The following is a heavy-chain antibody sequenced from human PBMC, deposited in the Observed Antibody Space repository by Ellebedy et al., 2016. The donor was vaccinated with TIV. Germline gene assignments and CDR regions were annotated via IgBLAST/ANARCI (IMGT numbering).Heavy chain of an antibody. J-gene: IGHJ4*02. CDR2: VHSIGNT. CDR3: ARGDYFYYGSGSYYFDY. CDR1: GGSLTDYY. Sequence: SETLSLXCTVSGGSLTDYYWSWIRQPPGKGLEWIGYVHSIGNTNYNPSLKSRVTISVDTSKNQFSLKLSSVTAADTAVYYCARGDYFYYGSGSYYFDYWGQGTLVTVSS. V-gene: IGHV4-59*01. D-gene: IGHD3-10*01.